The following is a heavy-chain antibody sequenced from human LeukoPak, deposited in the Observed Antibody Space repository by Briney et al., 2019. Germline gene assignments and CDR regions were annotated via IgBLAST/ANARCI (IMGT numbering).Heavy chain of an antibody. D-gene: IGHD3-22*01. CDR3: ARGYYYDSSGYIPDYFDY. CDR2: IYYSGST. CDR1: GGSISSYY. V-gene: IGHV4-59*12. J-gene: IGHJ4*02. Sequence: SETLSLTCTVSGGSISSYYWSWIRQPPGKGLEWIGYIYYSGSTNYNPSLKSRVTISVDTSKNQFSLKLSSVTAADTAVYYCARGYYYDSSGYIPDYFDYWGQGTLVTVSS.